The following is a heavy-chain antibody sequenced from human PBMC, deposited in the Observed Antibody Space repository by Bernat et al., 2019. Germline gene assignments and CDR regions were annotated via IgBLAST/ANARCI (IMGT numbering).Heavy chain of an antibody. Sequence: EVQLVESGGGSVEPGGSLRLSCAASGFTFGMIWVRQAPGKGPEWVSTISGGGENTHYADSVKGRFTISRDDYKNTLFLHMNSLRAEDTALYYCAIEPPHYDFWIGSDYWGQGTLVTVSS. CDR3: AIEPPHYDFWIGSDY. CDR2: ISGGGENT. V-gene: IGHV3-23*04. J-gene: IGHJ4*02. D-gene: IGHD3-3*01. CDR1: GFTFG.